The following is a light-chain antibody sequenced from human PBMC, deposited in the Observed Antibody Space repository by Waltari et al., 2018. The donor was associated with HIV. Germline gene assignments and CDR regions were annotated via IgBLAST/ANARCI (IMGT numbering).Light chain of an antibody. V-gene: IGLV3-25*03. CDR3: QSADTGGTRV. CDR1: ALTKQN. CDR2: KDT. J-gene: IGLJ1*01. Sequence: SFELTQPPSVSVSPGQTASITCSGDALTKQNTYWYQQKPGQAPLVVIYKDTERPSGIPVRLSGSSSVRTVPLPISGVQSEDEADYYCQSADTGGTRVFGPGTKVTVL.